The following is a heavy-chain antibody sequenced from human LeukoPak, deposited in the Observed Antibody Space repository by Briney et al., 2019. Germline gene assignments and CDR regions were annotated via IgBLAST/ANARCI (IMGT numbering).Heavy chain of an antibody. CDR2: INPSGGST. Sequence: ASVKVSCKASGYTFTSYYMHWVRQAPGQRLEWMGIINPSGGSTSYAQKLQGRVTMTRDTSTSTVYMELSSLRSEDTAVYYCARDKTTVVTGVYFDYWGQGTLVTVSS. CDR1: GYTFTSYY. D-gene: IGHD4-23*01. J-gene: IGHJ4*02. V-gene: IGHV1-46*01. CDR3: ARDKTTVVTGVYFDY.